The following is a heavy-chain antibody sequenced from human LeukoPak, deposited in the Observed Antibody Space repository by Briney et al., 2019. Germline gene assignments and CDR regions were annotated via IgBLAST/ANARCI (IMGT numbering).Heavy chain of an antibody. J-gene: IGHJ4*02. CDR3: ARHPIHYYDSSGFFDY. Sequence: PSQTLSLTCTVSGGSISSGSYYWSWIRQPAGKGLEWIGRIYTSGSTNYNPSLKSRVTISVDTSKNQFSLKLSSVTAADTALYYCARHPIHYYDSSGFFDYWGQGTLVTVSS. V-gene: IGHV4-61*02. CDR2: IYTSGST. D-gene: IGHD3-22*01. CDR1: GGSISSGSYY.